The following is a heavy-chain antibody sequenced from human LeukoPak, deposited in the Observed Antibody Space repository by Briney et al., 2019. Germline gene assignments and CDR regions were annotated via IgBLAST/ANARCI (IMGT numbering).Heavy chain of an antibody. D-gene: IGHD1-14*01. CDR1: GGSFSGYY. CDR3: AKGLTGTKYYFDH. Sequence: PSETLSLTCAVYGGSFSGYYWSWVRQAPGKGLEWVSGISGSGGSTYYADSVKGRFTISRDNSKNTLYLQMNSLRAEDTAVYYCAKGLTGTKYYFDHWGQGTLVTVSS. J-gene: IGHJ4*02. CDR2: ISGSGGST. V-gene: IGHV3-23*01.